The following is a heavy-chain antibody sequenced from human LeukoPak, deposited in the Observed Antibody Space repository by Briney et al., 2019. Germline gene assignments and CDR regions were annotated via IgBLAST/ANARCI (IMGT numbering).Heavy chain of an antibody. Sequence: SETLSLTCTVSGGSINSYYWSWIRQPAGKGLEWIGRIYSSGSTNYNPSLKSRVSMSVDTSKNQFSLKLTSVTAADTAVYYCARGGKATVVTMWGEGILVTVSS. CDR2: IYSSGST. D-gene: IGHD4-23*01. CDR1: GGSINSYY. V-gene: IGHV4-4*07. J-gene: IGHJ4*02. CDR3: ARGGKATVVTM.